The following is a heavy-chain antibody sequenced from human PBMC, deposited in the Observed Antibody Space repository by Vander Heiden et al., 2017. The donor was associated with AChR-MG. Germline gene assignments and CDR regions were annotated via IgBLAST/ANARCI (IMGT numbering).Heavy chain of an antibody. CDR1: GFTFSSHG. Sequence: QVQLVESGGGVVQPGRSLRLSCAASGFTFSSHGTHWVRQAPGKGLEWVAVIWYDGSNKYYADSVKGRFTISRDNSKNTLYLQMNSLRAEDTAVYYCAREVIVVVPAASAVDYYGMDVWGQGTTVTVSS. J-gene: IGHJ6*02. CDR3: AREVIVVVPAASAVDYYGMDV. V-gene: IGHV3-33*01. D-gene: IGHD2-2*01. CDR2: IWYDGSNK.